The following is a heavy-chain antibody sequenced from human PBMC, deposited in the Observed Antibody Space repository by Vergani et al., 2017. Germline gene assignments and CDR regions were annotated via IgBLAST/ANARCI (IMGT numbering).Heavy chain of an antibody. J-gene: IGHJ6*03. CDR3: AKVGLPRPRDTYYYYYYMDV. Sequence: EVQLLQSGGGVIQPGGSVRLSCAASGFTFSSYAMSWVRQAPGKGLEWVSAISGSGGSTYYADSVKGRFTISRDNSKNTLYLQMNSLRAEDTAVYYCAKVGLPRPRDTYYYYYYMDVWGKGTTVTVSS. V-gene: IGHV3-23*01. CDR2: ISGSGGST. CDR1: GFTFSSYA. D-gene: IGHD5-12*01.